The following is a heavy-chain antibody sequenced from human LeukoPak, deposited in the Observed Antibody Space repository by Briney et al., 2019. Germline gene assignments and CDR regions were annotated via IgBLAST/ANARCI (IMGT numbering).Heavy chain of an antibody. J-gene: IGHJ4*02. V-gene: IGHV3-48*03. D-gene: IGHD2-2*01. CDR3: ARDGGYCSSTSCYEARLEY. CDR1: GFTFSSYE. Sequence: QPGGSLRLSCAASGFTFSSYEMNWVRQAPGKGPEWVSYISSRGSTKYYADSVKGRFTISRDNAKNSLYLQMNSLRAEDTAVYYCARDGGYCSSTSCYEARLEYWGQGTLVTVSS. CDR2: ISSRGSTK.